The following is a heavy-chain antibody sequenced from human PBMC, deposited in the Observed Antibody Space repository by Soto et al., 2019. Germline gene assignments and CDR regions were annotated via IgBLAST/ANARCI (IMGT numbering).Heavy chain of an antibody. J-gene: IGHJ5*02. CDR3: ASYGSSSSFWFDP. CDR2: IIPIFGTS. V-gene: IGHV1-69*13. CDR1: GGTFISYA. D-gene: IGHD6-6*01. Sequence: SVKVSCKASGGTFISYAISWLLQAPGQVLEWMGWIIPIFGTSNYAQKFQGRFTITADESTSTAYMELSSLRSEDTAVYYCASYGSSSSFWFDPWGQGTLVTVSS.